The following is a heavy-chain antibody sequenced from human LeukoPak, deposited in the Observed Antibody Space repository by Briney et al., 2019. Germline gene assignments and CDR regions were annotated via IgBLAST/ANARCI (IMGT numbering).Heavy chain of an antibody. CDR2: IIPIFGTA. V-gene: IGHV1-69*13. CDR3: ARGSKGYSSGWYPEYFQH. D-gene: IGHD6-19*01. CDR1: GGTFSSYA. J-gene: IGHJ1*01. Sequence: ASVKVSCKASGGTFSSYAISWVRQAPGQGLEWMGGIIPIFGTANYAQKFQGRVTITADESTSTAYMELSSPRSEDTAVYYCARGSKGYSSGWYPEYFQHWGQGTLVTVSS.